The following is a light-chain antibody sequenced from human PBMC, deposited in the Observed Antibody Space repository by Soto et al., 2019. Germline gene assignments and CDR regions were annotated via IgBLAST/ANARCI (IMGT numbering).Light chain of an antibody. Sequence: SYQLTQPASVSVAPGQTSTISCGENNIDSRTVHWYQQKPGQAPLLVVYDNSFRPSGIPNRFSGSNYGNTATLTISRVEAGDEDDYYCQVWDNVDDHIYVFGTGTKVTVL. V-gene: IGLV3-21*02. CDR1: NIDSRT. CDR2: DNS. CDR3: QVWDNVDDHIYV. J-gene: IGLJ1*01.